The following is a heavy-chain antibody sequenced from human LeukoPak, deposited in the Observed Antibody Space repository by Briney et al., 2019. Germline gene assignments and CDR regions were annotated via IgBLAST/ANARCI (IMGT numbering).Heavy chain of an antibody. CDR1: GFTFSSYG. V-gene: IGHV3-33*01. D-gene: IGHD5-18*01. Sequence: GGSLRLSCAASGFTFSSYGMHWVRQAPGKGLEWVAVIWYDGSDKYYADSVKGRFTISRDNSKNTLYLQMNSLRAEDTAVYYCARDAVDTANAVWGQGTTVTVSS. J-gene: IGHJ6*02. CDR3: ARDAVDTANAV. CDR2: IWYDGSDK.